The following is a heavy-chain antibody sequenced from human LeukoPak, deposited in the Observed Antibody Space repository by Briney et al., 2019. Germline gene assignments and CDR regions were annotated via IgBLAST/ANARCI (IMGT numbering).Heavy chain of an antibody. Sequence: SETLSLTCTVSGGSISSSSYYWGWIRQPPGKGLEWIGSIYYSGSTYYNPSLKSRVTISVDTSKNQFSLKLSSVTAADTAVYYCARDRQWLDYWGQGTLVTVSS. CDR1: GGSISSSSYY. V-gene: IGHV4-39*07. D-gene: IGHD6-19*01. J-gene: IGHJ4*02. CDR3: ARDRQWLDY. CDR2: IYYSGST.